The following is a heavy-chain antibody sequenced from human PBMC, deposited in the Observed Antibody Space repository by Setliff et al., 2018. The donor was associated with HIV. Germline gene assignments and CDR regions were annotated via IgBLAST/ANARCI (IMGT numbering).Heavy chain of an antibody. CDR2: IYYSGST. J-gene: IGHJ4*02. Sequence: NPSETLSLTCTVSGGSISSYYWSWIRQPPGKGLEWIGYIYYSGSTNYNPSLKSRVTISVDTSKNQFSLKLSSVTAADTAVYYCARIRPDLVFDYWGQGTLVTVSS. CDR3: ARIRPDLVFDY. CDR1: GGSISSYY. V-gene: IGHV4-59*01. D-gene: IGHD3-16*02.